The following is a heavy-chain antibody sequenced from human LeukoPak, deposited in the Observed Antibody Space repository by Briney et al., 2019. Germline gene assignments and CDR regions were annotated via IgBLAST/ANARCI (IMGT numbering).Heavy chain of an antibody. Sequence: SETLSLTCAVYGGSFSGYYWGWIRQPPGKGLEWIGEINHSGSTNYNPSLKSRVTISVDTSKNQFSLKLSSVTAADTAVYYCARGRVGATQFDYWGQGTLVTVSS. CDR1: GGSFSGYY. V-gene: IGHV4-34*01. CDR2: INHSGST. D-gene: IGHD1-26*01. J-gene: IGHJ4*02. CDR3: ARGRVGATQFDY.